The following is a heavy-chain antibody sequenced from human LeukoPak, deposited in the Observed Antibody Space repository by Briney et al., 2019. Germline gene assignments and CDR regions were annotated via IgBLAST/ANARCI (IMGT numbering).Heavy chain of an antibody. D-gene: IGHD3-22*01. CDR1: GGSISSGGYS. CDR3: ARTTPYYDSSGWVFDY. J-gene: IGHJ4*02. V-gene: IGHV4-30-4*07. Sequence: SQTLSLTCAVSGGSISSGGYSWSWIRQPPGKGLEWIGYIYYSRSTNYNPSLKSRVTISVDTSKNQFSLKLSSVTAADTAVYYCARTTPYYDSSGWVFDYWGQGTLVTVSS. CDR2: IYYSRST.